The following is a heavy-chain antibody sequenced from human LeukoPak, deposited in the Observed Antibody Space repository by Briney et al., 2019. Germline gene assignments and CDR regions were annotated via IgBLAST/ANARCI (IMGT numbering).Heavy chain of an antibody. CDR3: ARDASGGSSWYRNWFDP. V-gene: IGHV4-39*07. D-gene: IGHD6-13*01. J-gene: IGHJ5*02. Sequence: PSETLSLTCTVSGGSISSSSYYWGWIRQPPGKGLEWIGSIYYSGSTYYNPSLKSRVTISVDTSKNQFSLKLSSVTAADTAVYYCARDASGGSSWYRNWFDPWGQGTLVTVSS. CDR2: IYYSGST. CDR1: GGSISSSSYY.